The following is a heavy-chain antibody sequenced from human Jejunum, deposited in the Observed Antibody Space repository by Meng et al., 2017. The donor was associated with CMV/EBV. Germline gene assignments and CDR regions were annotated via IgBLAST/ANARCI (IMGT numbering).Heavy chain of an antibody. CDR2: MAYDGSNE. D-gene: IGHD3-10*01. J-gene: IGHJ4*02. CDR1: GFTFSTYA. CDR3: ARDRYGVVRGVGF. V-gene: IGHV3-30*04. Sequence: SGFTFSTYAMPWVRQAPGKGLEWVAVMAYDGSNEYYADSVRGRFTISRDNSKNTLYLQMNSLRPEDTAVYYCARDRYGVVRGVGFWGQGTLVTVSS.